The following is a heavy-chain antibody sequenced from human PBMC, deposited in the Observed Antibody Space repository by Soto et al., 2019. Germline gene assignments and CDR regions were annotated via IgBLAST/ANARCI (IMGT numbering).Heavy chain of an antibody. V-gene: IGHV1-69*13. CDR3: ARGPPRDDRSPYDAFDI. CDR2: IIPIFGTA. Sequence: GASVKVSFKACGGTFSSYAISWLRQAPGQGLEWMGGIIPIFGTANYAQKFQGRVTITADESTSTAYMELSSLRSEDTAVYYCARGPPRDDRSPYDAFDIWGQGTMVTVSS. J-gene: IGHJ3*02. CDR1: GGTFSSYA.